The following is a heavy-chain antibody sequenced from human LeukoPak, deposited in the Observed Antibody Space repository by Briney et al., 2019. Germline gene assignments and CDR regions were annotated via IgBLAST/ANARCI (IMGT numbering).Heavy chain of an antibody. Sequence: GGSLRLSCAASGFTFSSYAMSWVRQAPGKGLEWVSAISGSGGSTYYADSVKGRFTISRDNSKNTLYLQMNSLRAEDTAVYYCAKDRNYYGSGSYNWFDPWGQGTLVTVSS. D-gene: IGHD3-10*01. J-gene: IGHJ5*02. CDR2: ISGSGGST. V-gene: IGHV3-23*01. CDR3: AKDRNYYGSGSYNWFDP. CDR1: GFTFSSYA.